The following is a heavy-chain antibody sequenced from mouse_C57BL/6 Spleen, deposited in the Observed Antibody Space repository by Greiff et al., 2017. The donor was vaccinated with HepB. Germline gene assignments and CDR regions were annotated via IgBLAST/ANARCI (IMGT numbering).Heavy chain of an antibody. Sequence: QVQLQQPGAELVRPGSSVKLSCKASGYTFTSYWMDWVKQRPGQGLEWIGNIYPSDSETHYNQKFKDKATLTVDKSSSTAYMQLSSLTSEDSAVYYCARSLYGYDVGYWGQGTTLTVSS. V-gene: IGHV1-61*01. CDR3: ARSLYGYDVGY. D-gene: IGHD2-2*01. CDR1: GYTFTSYW. J-gene: IGHJ2*01. CDR2: IYPSDSET.